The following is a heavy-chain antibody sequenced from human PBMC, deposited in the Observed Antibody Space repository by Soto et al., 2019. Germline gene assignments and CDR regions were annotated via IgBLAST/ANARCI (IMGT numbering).Heavy chain of an antibody. D-gene: IGHD3-10*01. V-gene: IGHV4-30-4*01. CDR3: ARVMTMVRGVVDY. CDR1: GASISSGDYY. Sequence: QVQLQESGPGLVKPSQTLSLTCTVSGASISSGDYYWSWIRQPPGKGLEWIGYIYYSGRTYYNPSLKSRVTISVDPSKDQSSLKLSSVSAADTAVYYCARVMTMVRGVVDYWGPGTQDSVSS. J-gene: IGHJ4*02. CDR2: IYYSGRT.